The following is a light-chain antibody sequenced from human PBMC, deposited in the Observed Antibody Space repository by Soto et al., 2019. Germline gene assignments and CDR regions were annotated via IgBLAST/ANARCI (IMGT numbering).Light chain of an antibody. CDR3: QQYGRSPPT. V-gene: IGKV3-20*01. J-gene: IGKJ1*01. Sequence: EIVLTQSPGTLSLSPGDRATLSCRASQSVSSNYLAWYRRKPGQAPRLLIYGASNRATDIPGRFSGIGSGTDFTLTITRLEPEDFAVYYCQQYGRSPPTFGPGTRVEIK. CDR2: GAS. CDR1: QSVSSNY.